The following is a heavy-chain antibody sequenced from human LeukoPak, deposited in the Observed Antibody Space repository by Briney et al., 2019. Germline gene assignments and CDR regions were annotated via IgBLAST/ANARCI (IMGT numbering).Heavy chain of an antibody. CDR3: ARDRRGWSDY. V-gene: IGHV3-7*01. CDR2: INQDGSEK. D-gene: IGHD6-19*01. J-gene: IGHJ4*02. Sequence: PGGSLRLSCAASGFTFSSYWMSWVRQAPGKGLKWVANINQDGSEKYYLDSVKGRFTISRDNAKNSLYLQMNSLRAEDKAVYYCARDRRGWSDYWGQGTLVTVSS. CDR1: GFTFSSYW.